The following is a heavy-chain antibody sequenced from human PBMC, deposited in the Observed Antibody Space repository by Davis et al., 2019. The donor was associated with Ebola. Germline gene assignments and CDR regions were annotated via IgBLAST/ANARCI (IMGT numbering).Heavy chain of an antibody. Sequence: GESLKISCAASGFSFSNHWMLWVRQAPGKGLEWVSQITWDSGHTFYADSVKGRFTISRDNSKNSLYLQMNGLTTEDTALYYCAKSGYYSNWYFDLWGRGTPVTVSS. D-gene: IGHD3-22*01. V-gene: IGHV3-43D*03. CDR3: AKSGYYSNWYFDL. CDR2: ITWDSGHT. J-gene: IGHJ2*01. CDR1: GFSFSNHW.